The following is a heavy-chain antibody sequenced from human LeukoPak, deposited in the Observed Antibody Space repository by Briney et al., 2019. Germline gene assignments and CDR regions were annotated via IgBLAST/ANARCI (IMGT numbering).Heavy chain of an antibody. J-gene: IGHJ3*01. D-gene: IGHD3-3*01. CDR2: ISGSGGST. V-gene: IGHV3-23*01. Sequence: GGSLRLSCAVSGFTFSSYAMALVRQAPGKGLEWVSGISGSGGSTYYADSLKGRFIISRDNSNNTVFLQMNSLRAEDTAIYYCAKGTGVGGDDAFDFWGQGTMVTVSS. CDR3: AKGTGVGGDDAFDF. CDR1: GFTFSSYA.